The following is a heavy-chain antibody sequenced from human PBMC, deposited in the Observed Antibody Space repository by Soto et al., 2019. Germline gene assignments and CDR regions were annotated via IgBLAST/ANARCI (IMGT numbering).Heavy chain of an antibody. CDR3: ASQRDGITIFGVVIMGWFDP. V-gene: IGHV4-39*01. CDR2: IYYSGST. D-gene: IGHD3-3*01. CDR1: GGSISSSSYY. Sequence: QLQLQESGPGLVKPSETLSLTCTVSGGSISSSSYYWGWIRQPPGKGLEWIGSIYYSGSTYYNPSLKSRVTISVDTSKNQFSLKLSSVTAADTAVYYCASQRDGITIFGVVIMGWFDPWGQGTLVTVSS. J-gene: IGHJ5*02.